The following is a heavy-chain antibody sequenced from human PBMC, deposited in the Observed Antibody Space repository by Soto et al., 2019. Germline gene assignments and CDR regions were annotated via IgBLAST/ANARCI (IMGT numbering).Heavy chain of an antibody. V-gene: IGHV4-30-4*01. Sequence: TSETLSLTCTVSGDSIISGDYYWSWIRQPPGKGLEWIGYISYSGSTYYNPSLKSRLTISVDTSKNQFSLKLTSVTAADTAVYYCVTLFGAAAPFDYWGQGTLVTVSS. CDR1: GDSIISGDYY. CDR3: VTLFGAAAPFDY. CDR2: ISYSGST. D-gene: IGHD6-13*01. J-gene: IGHJ4*02.